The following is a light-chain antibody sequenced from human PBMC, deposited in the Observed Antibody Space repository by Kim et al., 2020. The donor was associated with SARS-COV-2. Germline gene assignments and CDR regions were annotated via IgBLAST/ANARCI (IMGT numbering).Light chain of an antibody. CDR2: FVS. J-gene: IGKJ2*01. V-gene: IGKV1-17*01. Sequence: SASVGDRVIITCRASQGLRNELGWYQQRPGKAPKRLIYFVSSLESGVPSRFSGSGSGTEFTLTISGLQPEDFATYYCLQHESYPYTFGQGTKLEI. CDR1: QGLRNE. CDR3: LQHESYPYT.